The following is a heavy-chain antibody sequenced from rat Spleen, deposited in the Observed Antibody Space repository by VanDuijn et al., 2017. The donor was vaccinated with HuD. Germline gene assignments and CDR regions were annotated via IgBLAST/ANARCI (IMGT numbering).Heavy chain of an antibody. D-gene: IGHD1-4*01. CDR1: GFTFSDYY. V-gene: IGHV5-25*01. J-gene: IGHJ3*01. Sequence: EVQLVESDGGLVQPGRSLKLSCAASGFTFSDYYMAWVRQAPTKGLEWVATISTSGGSTYYRDSVKGRFTISRDNAKSTLYLQMDSLRSEDTAIYYCARHSTSGYHYAWFPYWGQGTLVTVSS. CDR2: ISTSGGST. CDR3: ARHSTSGYHYAWFPY.